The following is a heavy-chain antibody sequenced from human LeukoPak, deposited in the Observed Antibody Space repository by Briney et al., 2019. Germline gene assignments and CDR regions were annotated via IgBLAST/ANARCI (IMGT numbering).Heavy chain of an antibody. Sequence: GASVKVSCKASGYTFTGYYMHWVRQAPGQGLEWMGWINPNSGGTNYAQKFQGRVTMTRDTSISTAYMELSRLRSDDTAVYYCAIGYCSGGSCYPYNWFDPWGQGTLVTVSS. CDR1: GYTFTGYY. D-gene: IGHD2-15*01. CDR3: AIGYCSGGSCYPYNWFDP. V-gene: IGHV1-2*02. CDR2: INPNSGGT. J-gene: IGHJ5*02.